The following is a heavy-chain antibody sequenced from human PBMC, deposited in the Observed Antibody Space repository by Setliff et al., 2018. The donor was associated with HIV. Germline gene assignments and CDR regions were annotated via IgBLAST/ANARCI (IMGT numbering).Heavy chain of an antibody. Sequence: SETLSLTCTVSGGSISSYYWNWIRQPAGKGLEWIGRIYTSGSTNYNPSLKSRVTILVDPSNNQFSLRLSSVTAADTAVYYCARNSDFWSEDAFDIWAQGTVVTVSS. CDR2: IYTSGST. J-gene: IGHJ3*02. V-gene: IGHV4-4*07. CDR1: GGSISSYY. CDR3: ARNSDFWSEDAFDI. D-gene: IGHD3-3*01.